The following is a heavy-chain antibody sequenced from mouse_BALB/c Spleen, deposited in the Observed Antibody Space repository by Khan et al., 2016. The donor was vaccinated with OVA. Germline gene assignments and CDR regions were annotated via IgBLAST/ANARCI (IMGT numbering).Heavy chain of an antibody. J-gene: IGHJ3*01. D-gene: IGHD1-1*01. CDR2: IWAGGST. CDR3: ARAFYYGAWFAF. V-gene: IGHV2-9*02. Sequence: QVQLKESGPGLVAPSQSLSITCTVSGFSLNSYGVHWVRQPPGKGLEWLGVIWAGGSTNHNSALMSRLSISKDNYKSQVFLKMNSLQTDDTAIYYCARAFYYGAWFAFWGQGTLVTVSA. CDR1: GFSLNSYG.